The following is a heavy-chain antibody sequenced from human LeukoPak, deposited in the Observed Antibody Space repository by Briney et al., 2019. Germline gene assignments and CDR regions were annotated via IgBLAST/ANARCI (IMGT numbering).Heavy chain of an antibody. CDR1: GGSISSSSYY. V-gene: IGHV4-39*07. CDR2: INHSGST. J-gene: IGHJ5*02. Sequence: SETLSLTCTVSGGSISSSSYYWGWIRQPPGKGLEWIGEINHSGSTNYNPSLKSRVTTSVDTSKNQFSLKLSSVTAADTAVYYCARGGTAHYYGSGRPNWFDPWGQGTLVTVSS. CDR3: ARGGTAHYYGSGRPNWFDP. D-gene: IGHD3-10*01.